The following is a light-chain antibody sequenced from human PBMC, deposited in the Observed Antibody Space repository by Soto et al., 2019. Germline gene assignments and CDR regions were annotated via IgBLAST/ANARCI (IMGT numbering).Light chain of an antibody. CDR3: QQYNNCPT. CDR1: QSVSSN. Sequence: EIVMTQSPATLSVSPGERATLSCRASQSVSSNLAWYQQKSGQAPRLLIYGASTRATGIPARFSGSGSGTEVTLTISSLQSEDFAVYYCQQYNNCPTFGQGTKV. J-gene: IGKJ1*01. CDR2: GAS. V-gene: IGKV3-15*01.